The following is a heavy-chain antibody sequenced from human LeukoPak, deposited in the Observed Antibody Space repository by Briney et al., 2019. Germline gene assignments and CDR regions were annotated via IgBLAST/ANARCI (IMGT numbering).Heavy chain of an antibody. V-gene: IGHV1-46*01. Sequence: ASVKVSCKASGYTFTSYYMHWVRQAPGQGLEWMGIINPSGGSTNYAQKFQGRLTMTRDTSTSTVYMELSSLRSEDTAVYYCARAYDGTALGAGFDAWGKGTTVIVSS. CDR1: GYTFTSYY. D-gene: IGHD1-26*01. J-gene: IGHJ6*04. CDR3: ARAYDGTALGAGFDA. CDR2: INPSGGST.